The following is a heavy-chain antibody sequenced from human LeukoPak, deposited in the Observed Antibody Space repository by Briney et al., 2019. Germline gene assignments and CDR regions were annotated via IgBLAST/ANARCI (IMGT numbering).Heavy chain of an antibody. J-gene: IGHJ5*02. CDR2: IYYSGST. V-gene: IGHV4-39*07. D-gene: IGHD6-13*01. Sequence: SETLSLTCTVSGGSISSSSYYWGWIRQPPGKGLEWIGSIYYSGSTYYNPSLKSRVTISVDTSKNQFFLNLSSVTAADTAVYCARYLWAAATTWFDPWGQGILVTVSS. CDR3: ARYLWAAATTWFDP. CDR1: GGSISSSSYY.